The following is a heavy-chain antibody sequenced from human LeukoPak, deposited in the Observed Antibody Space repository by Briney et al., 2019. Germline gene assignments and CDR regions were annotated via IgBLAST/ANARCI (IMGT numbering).Heavy chain of an antibody. Sequence: GGSLRLSCAASGFTFDDYAMHWVRQAPGKGLEWVSGISWNSGSIGYADSVKGRFTISRDNAKNSLYLQMNSLRAEDTALYYCAKAGYYGPGSFVQHWGQGTLVTVSS. CDR1: GFTFDDYA. D-gene: IGHD3-10*01. CDR2: ISWNSGSI. V-gene: IGHV3-9*01. J-gene: IGHJ1*01. CDR3: AKAGYYGPGSFVQH.